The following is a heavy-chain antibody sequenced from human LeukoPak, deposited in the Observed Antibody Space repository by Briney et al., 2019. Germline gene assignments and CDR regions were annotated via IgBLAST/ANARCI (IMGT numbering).Heavy chain of an antibody. V-gene: IGHV4-39*07. CDR1: GGSISRSSYY. D-gene: IGHD3-22*01. CDR3: ARDPAYYYDSSGDWYFDL. J-gene: IGHJ2*01. CDR2: MYYSGST. Sequence: SETLSLTCTVSGGSISRSSYYWGWIRQPPGKGLEWIGSMYYSGSTFYNPSLKSRVTILVDTSKNQFSLKLSSVTAADTAVYYCARDPAYYYDSSGDWYFDLWGRGTLVTVSS.